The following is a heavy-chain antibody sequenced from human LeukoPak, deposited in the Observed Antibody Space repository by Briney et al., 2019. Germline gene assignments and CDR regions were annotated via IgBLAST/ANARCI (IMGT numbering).Heavy chain of an antibody. CDR2: IYYSGST. V-gene: IGHV4-59*01. D-gene: IGHD6-19*01. Sequence: SETLSLTCTVSGGSISSYYWSWIRQPPGKGLEWIGYIYYSGSTNYNPSLKSRVTISVDTSKNQFSLKLSSVTAADTAVYYCARLREDSSGWYIRYYFDYWGQGTLVTVSS. CDR3: ARLREDSSGWYIRYYFDY. CDR1: GGSISSYY. J-gene: IGHJ4*02.